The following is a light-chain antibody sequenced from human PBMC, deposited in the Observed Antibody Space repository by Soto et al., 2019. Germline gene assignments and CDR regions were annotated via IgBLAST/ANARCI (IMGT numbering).Light chain of an antibody. J-gene: IGKJ1*01. V-gene: IGKV2-30*01. CDR2: EVS. Sequence: VMTQSPLSLPVTLGQPASISCRSSQSLLYTDGNTYLSWFQQRPGQSPRRLIYEVSNRDSGGPDRFSGSGSGTDFTLNISRVEAEDVGVYYCMQGSYWPRTFGQGTKVDVK. CDR3: MQGSYWPRT. CDR1: QSLLYTDGNTY.